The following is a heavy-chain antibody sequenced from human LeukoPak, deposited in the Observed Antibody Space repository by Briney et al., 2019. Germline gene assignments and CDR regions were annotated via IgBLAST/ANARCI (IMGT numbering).Heavy chain of an antibody. CDR2: SSGSGGST. D-gene: IGHD6-13*01. Sequence: GGSLRLSCAVSGFAFSGCAMSWVRKAPGKGLEWVSGSSGSGGSTYYADSVKGRFTISRDNSKNTLYLQMNSLRAEDTAVYYCPKRAPYSSRVYYFDYWGQGTLVTVSS. J-gene: IGHJ4*02. V-gene: IGHV3-23*01. CDR3: PKRAPYSSRVYYFDY. CDR1: GFAFSGCA.